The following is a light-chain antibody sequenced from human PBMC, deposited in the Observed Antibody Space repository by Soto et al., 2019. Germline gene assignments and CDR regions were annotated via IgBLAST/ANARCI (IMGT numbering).Light chain of an antibody. CDR3: SSYASTSTAV. CDR2: EVN. Sequence: QSALTQPASVSGSPGQSITISCTGTSSDVGGYNSVSWYQQEPGKAPKLLIYEVNNRFSGVSNRFSGSKSGNTASLTISGLLTEDEADYYCSSYASTSTAVFGTGTKLTVL. V-gene: IGLV2-14*01. J-gene: IGLJ1*01. CDR1: SSDVGGYNS.